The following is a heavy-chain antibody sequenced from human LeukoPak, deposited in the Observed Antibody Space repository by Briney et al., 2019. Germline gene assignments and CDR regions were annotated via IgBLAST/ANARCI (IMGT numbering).Heavy chain of an antibody. CDR2: IYYSGST. J-gene: IGHJ4*02. CDR1: GGSVSSGSYY. D-gene: IGHD3-10*01. V-gene: IGHV4-61*01. Sequence: SETLSLTCTVSGGSVSSGSYYWSWIRQPPGKGLEWIGYIYYSGSTNYNPSLKSRVTISVDTSKNQFSLKLSSVTAADTAVYYCASSGYQTYYYGSGSFFDYWGQGTLVTVSS. CDR3: ASSGYQTYYYGSGSFFDY.